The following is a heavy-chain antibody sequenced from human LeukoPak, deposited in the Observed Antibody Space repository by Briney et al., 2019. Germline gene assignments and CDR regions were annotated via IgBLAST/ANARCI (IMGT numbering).Heavy chain of an antibody. Sequence: GGSLRLSCVASGFSVGTKYMSWVRQSPGKGLEWVSVIYGGDNTYYADSVKGRFTISRDTSKNTVYLQMNSLSAEDTAVYFCARDPAVTGDLYYFDYWGQVILVTVSS. CDR2: IYGGDNT. D-gene: IGHD6-19*01. J-gene: IGHJ4*02. V-gene: IGHV3-53*01. CDR1: GFSVGTKY. CDR3: ARDPAVTGDLYYFDY.